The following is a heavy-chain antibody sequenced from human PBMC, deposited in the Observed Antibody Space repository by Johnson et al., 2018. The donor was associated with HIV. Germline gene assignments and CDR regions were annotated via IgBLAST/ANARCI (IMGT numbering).Heavy chain of an antibody. V-gene: IGHV3-13*01. CDR3: ARASKVLSSGWSRGAFDI. CDR2: IGTAGDT. J-gene: IGHJ3*02. CDR1: GFTFSSYD. Sequence: EQLVESGGGLVQPGGSLRLSCAASGFTFSSYDMHWVRQATGKGLEWVSAIGTAGDTYYPGSVKGRFTISRENAKNSLYLQMNSLRAGDTAVYYFARASKVLSSGWSRGAFDIWGQGTMVTVSS. D-gene: IGHD6-19*01.